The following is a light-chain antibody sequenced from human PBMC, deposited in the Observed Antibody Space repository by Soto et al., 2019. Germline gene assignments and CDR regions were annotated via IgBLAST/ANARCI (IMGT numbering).Light chain of an antibody. CDR3: MQSIRLPYT. V-gene: IGKV2D-29*01. CDR1: QTLLRSDGRTY. CDR2: EVS. J-gene: IGKJ2*01. Sequence: DVVLTQTPLSLSVTPGQPASSSCKSSQTLLRSDGRTYVDWFLQRPGLPPQLLISEVSNRFSGVPDKLSGSGSGTDFTLTISRVEAEDIGVYYCMQSIRLPYTCGQGTKLEIK.